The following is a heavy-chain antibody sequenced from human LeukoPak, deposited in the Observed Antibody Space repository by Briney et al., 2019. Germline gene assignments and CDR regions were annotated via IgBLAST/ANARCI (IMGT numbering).Heavy chain of an antibody. CDR2: IYYSGST. CDR1: GDSISSYY. V-gene: IGHV4-59*08. J-gene: IGHJ1*01. CDR3: TRLGRSGSCKSGFCYGLYFQH. Sequence: PSETLSLTCTVSGDSISSYYWSWIRQPPGKGLEWIGYIYYSGSTNSNPSLKSRVTISIDTSKNQFSLKLSSVTAADTAVYYCTRLGRSGSCKSGFCYGLYFQHWGQGTLVTVSS. D-gene: IGHD2-15*01.